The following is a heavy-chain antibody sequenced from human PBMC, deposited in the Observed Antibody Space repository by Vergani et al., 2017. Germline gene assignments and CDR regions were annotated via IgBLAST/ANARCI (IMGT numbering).Heavy chain of an antibody. CDR2: ITGSGGST. J-gene: IGHJ4*02. Sequence: EVQLLESGGGLVQPGGSLRLSCAASGFTFSSYAMSWVRQAPGKGLEWVSTITGSGGSTYYADSVKGRFTISRDNSKNTLYLQMNSLRAEDTAIYYCAKLEDFWSGYSDYYFDYWGQGTLVTVSS. CDR3: AKLEDFWSGYSDYYFDY. D-gene: IGHD3-3*01. CDR1: GFTFSSYA. V-gene: IGHV3-23*01.